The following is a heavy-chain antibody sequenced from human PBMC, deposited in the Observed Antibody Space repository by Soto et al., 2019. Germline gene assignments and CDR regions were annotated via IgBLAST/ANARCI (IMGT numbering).Heavy chain of an antibody. Sequence: PSETLSLTCGVSGGSITSSYWWSWVRQPPGKGLEWIGEIYHSGSPNYNPSLKSRVTISVDKSKNQFSLNLTSVTAADTALYYCATNNHPYSTMYYFDYWGRGALVTVSS. CDR3: ATNNHPYSTMYYFDY. CDR1: GGSITSSYW. J-gene: IGHJ4*02. D-gene: IGHD6-13*01. CDR2: IYHSGSP. V-gene: IGHV4-4*02.